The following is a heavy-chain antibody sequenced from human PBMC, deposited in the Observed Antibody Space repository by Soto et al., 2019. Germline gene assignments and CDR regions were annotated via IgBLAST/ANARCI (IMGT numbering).Heavy chain of an antibody. CDR2: ISAYNGNT. J-gene: IGHJ4*02. D-gene: IGHD1-20*01. CDR1: GYTFTSYG. Sequence: QVQLVQSGAEVKKPGASVKVSCKASGYTFTSYGISWVRQAPGQGLEWMGWISAYNGNTNYAQKFQGRVTMTRNTSISTAYMELSSLRSEDTAVYYCARASSAYNWNVDYWGQGTLVTVSS. V-gene: IGHV1-18*01. CDR3: ARASSAYNWNVDY.